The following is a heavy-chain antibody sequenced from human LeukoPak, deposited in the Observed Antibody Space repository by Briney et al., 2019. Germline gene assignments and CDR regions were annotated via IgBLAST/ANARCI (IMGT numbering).Heavy chain of an antibody. CDR1: GFTFSSYS. CDR2: ISSSSTI. CDR3: ARGQGYFDY. J-gene: IGHJ4*02. V-gene: IGHV3-48*04. Sequence: PGGSLRLSCAASGFTFSSYSMNWVRQAPGKGLEWVSYISSSSTIYYADSVKGRFTISRDNAKNSLYLQMNSLRAEDTAVYYCARGQGYFDYWGQGTLVTVSS.